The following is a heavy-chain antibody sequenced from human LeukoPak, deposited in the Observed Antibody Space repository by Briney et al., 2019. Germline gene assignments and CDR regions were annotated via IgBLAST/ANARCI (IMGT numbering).Heavy chain of an antibody. D-gene: IGHD4-17*01. Sequence: SDTLSLTCTVSGASFNSYYWSWLRQPAGKGLEWIGRIHTSGSTDYSPSLQSRVTISIDTSQKQFSLNLSSVTAADTAVYYCARDIVYLRDEDYGWGQGTLVTVSS. CDR1: GASFNSYY. CDR3: ARDIVYLRDEDYG. CDR2: IHTSGST. J-gene: IGHJ4*02. V-gene: IGHV4-4*07.